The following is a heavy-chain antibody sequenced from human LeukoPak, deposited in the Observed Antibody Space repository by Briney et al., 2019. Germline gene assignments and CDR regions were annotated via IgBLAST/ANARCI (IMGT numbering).Heavy chain of an antibody. Sequence: WGSLRLSCAASGFTFSSYEMNWVRQAPGKGLEWVSYISSSGSTIYYADSVKGRFTISRDNAKNSLYLQMNSLRAEDTAVYYCAKGSYANWNDDPGFDYWGQGTLVTVSS. V-gene: IGHV3-48*03. CDR1: GFTFSSYE. J-gene: IGHJ4*02. D-gene: IGHD1-1*01. CDR3: AKGSYANWNDDPGFDY. CDR2: ISSSGSTI.